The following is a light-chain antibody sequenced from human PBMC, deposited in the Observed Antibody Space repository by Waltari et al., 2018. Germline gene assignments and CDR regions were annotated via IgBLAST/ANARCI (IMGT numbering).Light chain of an antibody. CDR1: QTIGTS. CDR3: QQYNNWPPGT. V-gene: IGKV3-15*01. J-gene: IGKJ1*01. Sequence: ETVVTQSPATLSMSPGERATLSCRTSQTIGTSLAWYQQRPGQAPRLLIYRASTRATGIPDRFSGSGSETEFTLTISSLQSEDIAVYYCQQYNNWPPGTFGQGTTV. CDR2: RAS.